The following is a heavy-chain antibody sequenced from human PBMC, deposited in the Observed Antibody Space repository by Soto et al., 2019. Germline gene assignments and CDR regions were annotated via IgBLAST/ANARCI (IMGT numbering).Heavy chain of an antibody. CDR1: GGSFSGYY. D-gene: IGHD3-10*01. Sequence: ASETLSLTCAVYGGSFSGYYWSWIRQPPGKGLEWIGEINHSGSTNYNPSLKSRVTISVDTSKNQFSLKLSSVTAADTAVYYCARVGTMVRGVIGWFDPWGQGTLVTVSS. CDR3: ARVGTMVRGVIGWFDP. J-gene: IGHJ5*02. V-gene: IGHV4-34*01. CDR2: INHSGST.